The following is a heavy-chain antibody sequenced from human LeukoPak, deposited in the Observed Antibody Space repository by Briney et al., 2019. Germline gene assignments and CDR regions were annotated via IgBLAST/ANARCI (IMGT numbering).Heavy chain of an antibody. J-gene: IGHJ6*02. CDR1: GFTFSSYA. CDR2: ISYDGSNK. CDR3: ARDVSRGMDV. Sequence: PGRSLRLSCAASGFTFSSYAMHWVRQAPGKGLEWVAVISYDGSNKYYADSVKGRFTISRDNSKNTLYLQMNSLRAEDTAVYYCARDVSRGMDVWGQGTTVTVSS. V-gene: IGHV3-30-3*01.